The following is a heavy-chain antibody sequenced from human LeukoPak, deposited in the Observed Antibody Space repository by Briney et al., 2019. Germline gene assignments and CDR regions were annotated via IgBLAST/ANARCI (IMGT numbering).Heavy chain of an antibody. D-gene: IGHD4-23*01. V-gene: IGHV1-24*01. J-gene: IGHJ3*02. CDR1: GYTLTELS. CDR3: ATFLDYVGFKDAFDI. CDR2: FDPEDGET. Sequence: PVASVKVSCKVSGYTLTELSMHWVRQAPGKGLEWMGGFDPEDGETIYAQKFQGRVTMTEDTSTDTAYMELSSLRSEDTAVYYCATFLDYVGFKDAFDIWGQGTMVTVSS.